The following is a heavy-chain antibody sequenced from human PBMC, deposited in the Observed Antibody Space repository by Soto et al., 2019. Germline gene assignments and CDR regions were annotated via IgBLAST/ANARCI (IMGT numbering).Heavy chain of an antibody. CDR3: ASARDCSGGSCYSFNDAFDI. CDR2: IIPILGIA. V-gene: IGHV1-69*02. J-gene: IGHJ3*02. D-gene: IGHD2-15*01. Sequence: SVKVSCKASGGTFSIYTISWVRQAPGQGLEWMGRIIPILGIANYAQKFQGRVTITADKSTSTAYMELSSLRSEDTAVYYCASARDCSGGSCYSFNDAFDIWGQGTMVTVSS. CDR1: GGTFSIYT.